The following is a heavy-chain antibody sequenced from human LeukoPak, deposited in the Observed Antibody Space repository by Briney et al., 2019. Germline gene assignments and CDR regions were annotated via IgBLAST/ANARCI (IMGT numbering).Heavy chain of an antibody. Sequence: GGSLRLSCAASGFTFSNAWMSWVRQAPGKGLEWVGRIKSKTDGGTTDYAAPVKGRFTISRDDSKNTLYLQMNSLKTEDTAVYYCTTTGDPGLAVYRLTMKRPHDYWGQGTLVTVSS. CDR3: TTTGDPGLAVYRLTMKRPHDY. CDR1: GFTFSNAW. J-gene: IGHJ4*02. V-gene: IGHV3-15*01. D-gene: IGHD1-1*01. CDR2: IKSKTDGGTT.